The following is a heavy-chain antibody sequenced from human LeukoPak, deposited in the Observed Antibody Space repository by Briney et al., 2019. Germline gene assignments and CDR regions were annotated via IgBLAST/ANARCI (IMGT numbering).Heavy chain of an antibody. CDR2: ISDDGSKK. D-gene: IGHD2-15*01. Sequence: GRSLRLSCAASGFTFSSCAMYWVRQAPGKGLEWVALISDDGSKKYYVDSAGRFTISRDNSKNTVYLQMDSLRVEDTAIYYCAREKCSGGTCYSTVDYWGQGTLVTVSS. CDR3: AREKCSGGTCYSTVDY. CDR1: GFTFSSCA. V-gene: IGHV3-30-3*01. J-gene: IGHJ4*02.